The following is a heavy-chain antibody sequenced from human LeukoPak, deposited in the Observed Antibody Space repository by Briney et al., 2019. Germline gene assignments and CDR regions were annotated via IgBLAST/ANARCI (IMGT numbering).Heavy chain of an antibody. D-gene: IGHD2-15*01. CDR3: AKVALGYCSGSSCYYFDY. CDR1: GFTFSGYA. J-gene: IGHJ4*02. CDR2: IYAFGART. Sequence: PGGSLRLSCEASGFTFSGYAMSWVRQAAGKGLEWVSSIYAFGARTYYADSVKGRFTISRDNSKNTLYLQMNSLRAEDTALYYCAKVALGYCSGSSCYYFDYGGQGTLVTVSS. V-gene: IGHV3-23*01.